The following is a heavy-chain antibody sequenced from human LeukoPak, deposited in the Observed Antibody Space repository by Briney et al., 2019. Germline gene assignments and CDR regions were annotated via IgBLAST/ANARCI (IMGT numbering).Heavy chain of an antibody. V-gene: IGHV1-69*13. Sequence: ASVKVSCKASGGTFSSYAISWVRQAPGQGLEWMGGIIPIFGTANYAQKFQGRVTITADESTSTAYMELSSLRSEDTAVYYCASSDGDSDYYYYYYMDVWGKGTTVTVSS. D-gene: IGHD4-17*01. CDR3: ASSDGDSDYYYYYYMDV. CDR1: GGTFSSYA. CDR2: IIPIFGTA. J-gene: IGHJ6*03.